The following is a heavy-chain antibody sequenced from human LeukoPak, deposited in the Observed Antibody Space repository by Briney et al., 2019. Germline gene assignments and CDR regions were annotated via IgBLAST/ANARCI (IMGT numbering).Heavy chain of an antibody. CDR1: GGSISSSSYY. CDR3: ARHPHYGSGSYRNYNWFDP. CDR2: IYYSGST. J-gene: IGHJ5*02. Sequence: PSETLSLTCTVSGGSISSSSYYWGWIRQPPGKGLECIGSIYYSGSTYYNPSLKSRVTISVDTSQNQFSLKLSSVTAADTAVYYCARHPHYGSGSYRNYNWFDPWGQGTLVTVSS. D-gene: IGHD3-10*01. V-gene: IGHV4-39*01.